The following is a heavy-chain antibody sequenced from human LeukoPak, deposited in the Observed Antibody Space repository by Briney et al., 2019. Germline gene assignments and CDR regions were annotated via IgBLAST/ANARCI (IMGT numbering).Heavy chain of an antibody. Sequence: GGSLRLSCAASGFTFSSYAMSWVRQAPGKGLEWVSAISGSGGSTYYADSVKGRFTISRDNSKNTLYLQMNSLRAEDTAAYYCARALDCGGNARYYYYYYMDVWGKGTTVTVSS. CDR3: ARALDCGGNARYYYYYYMDV. CDR1: GFTFSSYA. CDR2: ISGSGGST. J-gene: IGHJ6*03. V-gene: IGHV3-23*01. D-gene: IGHD4-23*01.